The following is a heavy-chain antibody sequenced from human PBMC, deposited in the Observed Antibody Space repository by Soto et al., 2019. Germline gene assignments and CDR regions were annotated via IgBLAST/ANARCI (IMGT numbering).Heavy chain of an antibody. CDR3: STRLSIYGDLVDY. J-gene: IGHJ4*02. Sequence: PSETLSVACTVSGGSMSSFYWTWIRQPPGKGLELIGYIDYSGSTKYNPSLKSRLTLSVDTSKNQFSLKLSSVAAADTAVYYCSTRLSIYGDLVDYWGPGTLVTVAS. CDR2: IDYSGST. V-gene: IGHV4-59*01. CDR1: GGSMSSFY. D-gene: IGHD4-17*01.